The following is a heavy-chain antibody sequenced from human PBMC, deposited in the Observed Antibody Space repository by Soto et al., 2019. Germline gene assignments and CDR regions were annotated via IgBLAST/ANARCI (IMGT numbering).Heavy chain of an antibody. CDR1: GYTLTELS. Sequence: GASVKVSCKVSGYTLTELSMHWVRQAPGKGLEWMGGFDPEDGETIYAQKFQGRVTMTEDTSTDTAYMELSSLRSEDTAVYYCATRSCYFRREVCWFDPWGQGTLVTVSS. CDR3: ATRSCYFRREVCWFDP. CDR2: FDPEDGET. V-gene: IGHV1-24*01. J-gene: IGHJ5*02. D-gene: IGHD2-21*01.